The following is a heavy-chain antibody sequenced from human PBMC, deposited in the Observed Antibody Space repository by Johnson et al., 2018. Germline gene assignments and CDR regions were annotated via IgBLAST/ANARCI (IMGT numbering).Heavy chain of an antibody. J-gene: IGHJ6*03. D-gene: IGHD3-10*01. CDR2: IYYSGST. CDR3: ARVRPGVRFGVNYYYYYYMDV. Sequence: QVQLQESGPGLVKPSETLSLTCPVSGGSISSYYWSWIRQPPGKGLAWIGYIYYSGSTNYNPSLKSRVTISVDTSKNQFSLKLSSVTAAATAVYYCARVRPGVRFGVNYYYYYYMDVWGKGTTVTVSS. CDR1: GGSISSYY. V-gene: IGHV4-59*01.